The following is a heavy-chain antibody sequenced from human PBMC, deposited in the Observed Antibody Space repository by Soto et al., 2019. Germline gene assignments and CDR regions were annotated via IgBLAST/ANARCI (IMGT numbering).Heavy chain of an antibody. Sequence: QVQLVQSGAEVKKPGASVKVSCQASGYTFTSYGLSWVRKAPGQGLEWMGWISAYNGNTNYAQKLQGIVPMTTDTSTITAYFELRSLRSDDTAVYYCARIKYDVGSGYYPYHWGQGTLVTVSS. J-gene: IGHJ5*02. V-gene: IGHV1-18*01. CDR2: ISAYNGNT. CDR3: ARIKYDVGSGYYPYH. D-gene: IGHD3-3*01. CDR1: GYTFTSYG.